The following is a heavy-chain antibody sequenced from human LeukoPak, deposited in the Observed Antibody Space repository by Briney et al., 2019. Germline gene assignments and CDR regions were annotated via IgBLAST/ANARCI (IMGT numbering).Heavy chain of an antibody. Sequence: GESLKISCWDSGYSFTSYWIGWVRQMPGKGLEWMGIIYPGDSDTRYSPSFQGQVTISADKSISTAYLQWSSLKASDTAMYYCARLHSSSWYGDFDYWGQGTLVTVSS. J-gene: IGHJ4*02. V-gene: IGHV5-51*01. CDR1: GYSFTSYW. D-gene: IGHD6-13*01. CDR3: ARLHSSSWYGDFDY. CDR2: IYPGDSDT.